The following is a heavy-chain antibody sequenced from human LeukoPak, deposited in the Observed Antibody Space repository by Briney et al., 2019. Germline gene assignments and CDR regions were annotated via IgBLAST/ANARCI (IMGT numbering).Heavy chain of an antibody. CDR3: ARDRVAVAGPDAFDI. Sequence: ASVKVSXKASGGTFSSYAIGWVRQAPGQGLEWMGRIIPIFGTANYAQKFQGRVTITTDESTSTAYMELSSLRSEDTAVYYCARDRVAVAGPDAFDIWGQGTMVTVSS. D-gene: IGHD6-19*01. V-gene: IGHV1-69*05. CDR2: IIPIFGTA. J-gene: IGHJ3*02. CDR1: GGTFSSYA.